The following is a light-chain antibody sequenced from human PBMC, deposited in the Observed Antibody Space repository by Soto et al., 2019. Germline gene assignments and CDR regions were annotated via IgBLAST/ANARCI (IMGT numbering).Light chain of an antibody. J-gene: IGLJ2*01. CDR3: STWDDSLRGLV. Sequence: QSVLTQPPSASGAPGQGISISCSGSSSNIGGNSVSWYRQVPGTAPKLLIFSNHQRPSGVPDRFSGSKSGTSAFLAISGLQSEDEADYYCSTWDDSLRGLVFGGGTKLTVL. CDR2: SNH. V-gene: IGLV1-44*01. CDR1: SSNIGGNS.